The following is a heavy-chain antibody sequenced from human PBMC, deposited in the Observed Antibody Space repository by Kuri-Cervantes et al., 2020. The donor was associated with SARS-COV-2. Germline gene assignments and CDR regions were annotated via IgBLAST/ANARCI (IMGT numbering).Heavy chain of an antibody. CDR1: GFTFSSYA. J-gene: IGHJ4*02. CDR2: ISGSGGST. V-gene: IGHV3-23*01. CDR3: AKDAQDWWQWLVH. D-gene: IGHD6-19*01. Sequence: GESLKISCAASGFTFSSYAMSWVRQAPGKGLEWVSAISGSGGSTYYADSVKGRFTISRDNSKNTLYLQMNSLRAEDTAVYYCAKDAQDWWQWLVHWGQGTLVTVSS.